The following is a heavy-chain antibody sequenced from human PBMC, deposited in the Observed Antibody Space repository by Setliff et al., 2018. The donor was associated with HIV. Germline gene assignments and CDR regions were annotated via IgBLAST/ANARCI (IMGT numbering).Heavy chain of an antibody. CDR1: GITVGNAW. J-gene: IGHJ4*02. CDR2: VKHDGTAT. V-gene: IGHV3-7*01. CDR3: VPHCGYDCYRGLHS. Sequence: GGSLRLSCAVSGITVGNAWMSGVRQAPGKGLESVANVKHDGTATLYVDSVKGRFTISRDNAKNSLYLQMNSLRAEDTAVYYCVPHCGYDCYRGLHSWGQGTLVT. D-gene: IGHD2-21*02.